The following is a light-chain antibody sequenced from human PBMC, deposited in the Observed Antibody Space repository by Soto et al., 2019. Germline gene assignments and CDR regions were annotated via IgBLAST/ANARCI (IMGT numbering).Light chain of an antibody. CDR2: GAS. J-gene: IGKJ2*01. V-gene: IGKV3-20*01. CDR3: QQYGGSPLYT. CDR1: QSVSSSL. Sequence: EIVLTQSPGTLSLSPGERATLSCRASQSVSSSLLAWYQQKPGQAPRLLMYGASSRATGIPDRFSGSGSGTDFTLTISRLEPEDFAVYYCQQYGGSPLYTFGQGTKLEI.